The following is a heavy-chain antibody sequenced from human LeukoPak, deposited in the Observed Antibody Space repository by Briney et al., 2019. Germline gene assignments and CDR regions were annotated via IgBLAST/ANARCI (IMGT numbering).Heavy chain of an antibody. Sequence: GGSLRLSRAASGFTLRHYCLHWVRQPPGKGLVWVSALSGRGGSTYYADSVKGRITISSDNSKNTLYLQMSSLRAEDTAVYYCAKEGGSGWYPLDYWGQGTLVTVSS. CDR1: GFTLRHYC. CDR3: AKEGGSGWYPLDY. J-gene: IGHJ4*02. D-gene: IGHD6-19*01. CDR2: LSGRGGST. V-gene: IGHV3-23*01.